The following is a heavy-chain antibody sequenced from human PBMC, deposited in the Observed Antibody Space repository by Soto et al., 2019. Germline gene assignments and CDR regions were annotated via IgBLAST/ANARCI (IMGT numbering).Heavy chain of an antibody. CDR1: GYTFTNHG. CDR2: INAGSGNT. V-gene: IGHV1-3*01. J-gene: IGHJ4*02. Sequence: QVQVVQSGAEVKKPGASVKISCKTSGYTFTNHGVHWVRQAPGQRLEWMGWINAGSGNTKYSQKFQDRVTITGDKSASTAYMELNSLGSEDTAVYYCARGWQSYDSVVYLYVFDYWGQGTLVTVSS. D-gene: IGHD3-22*01. CDR3: ARGWQSYDSVVYLYVFDY.